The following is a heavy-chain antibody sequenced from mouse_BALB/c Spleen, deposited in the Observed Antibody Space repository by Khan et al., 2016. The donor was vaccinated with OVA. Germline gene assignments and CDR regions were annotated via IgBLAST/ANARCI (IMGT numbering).Heavy chain of an antibody. D-gene: IGHD4-1*01. V-gene: IGHV5-6*01. CDR1: GFTFSNYG. CDR2: ISSDGSYT. J-gene: IGHJ3*01. Sequence: EVELVESGGDLVKPGGSLKLSCAASGFTFSNYGMSWVRQTPDKRLEWVATISSDGSYTYYPDSVKGRFTISRNNAKNTLYLKMTSLRSEDTAMFYCTSHLTGSFAYWGQGTLVTVSA. CDR3: TSHLTGSFAY.